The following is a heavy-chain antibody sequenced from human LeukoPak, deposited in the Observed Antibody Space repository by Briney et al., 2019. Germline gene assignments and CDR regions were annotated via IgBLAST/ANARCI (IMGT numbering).Heavy chain of an antibody. CDR1: GFNFSHYP. Sequence: GGSLRLSCATSGFNFSHYPMHWVRQAPGKGLEWVVVISSDGRNKYYADSVKGRLTVSRDNSKNTLYLQMNSLRPEDTSVSFCARGAYSGYPLGFYFDSWGQGILVTVSS. D-gene: IGHD6-25*01. V-gene: IGHV3-30*04. CDR3: ARGAYSGYPLGFYFDS. CDR2: ISSDGRNK. J-gene: IGHJ4*02.